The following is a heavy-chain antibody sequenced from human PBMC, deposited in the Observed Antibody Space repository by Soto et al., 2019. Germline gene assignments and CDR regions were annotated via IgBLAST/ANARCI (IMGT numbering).Heavy chain of an antibody. CDR3: ARDFERSAIAP. J-gene: IGHJ5*02. CDR1: EDTISSDY. Sequence: SETQCDTCNVAEDTISSDYWRWIRQPPGKGLEWMGSISYSERTNYNPSLRSRVTISADTSENKFSLTLKSVTAADTAVYFCARDFERSAIAPWGQGTSVTVSS. D-gene: IGHD3-9*01. CDR2: ISYSERT. V-gene: IGHV4-59*12.